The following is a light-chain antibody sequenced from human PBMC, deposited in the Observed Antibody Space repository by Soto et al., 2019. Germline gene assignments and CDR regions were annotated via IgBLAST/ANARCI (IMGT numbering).Light chain of an antibody. CDR1: SSDVGGYNY. CDR3: SSYTSSSLYA. J-gene: IGLJ1*01. V-gene: IGLV2-14*01. Sequence: QSVLTQPASVSGSPGQSITITCTGTSSDVGGYNYVSWYQQHPETAPKLMIYEVTNRPSGVSNRFSGSKSGNTASLTISGLQPEDEADYYCSSYTSSSLYAFGPGTKLTVL. CDR2: EVT.